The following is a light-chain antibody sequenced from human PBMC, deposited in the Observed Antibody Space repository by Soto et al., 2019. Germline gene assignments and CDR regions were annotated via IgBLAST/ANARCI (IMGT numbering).Light chain of an antibody. Sequence: EIVMTQSPATLSVSPGERATLSCRASQSVSSNLAWYQQKPGQAPRLLIYGASGRATGIPARFSGSGSGTEFTLTISSLQSEDFAVYYCQHYNHWPFTFGQGTKLEI. CDR2: GAS. CDR1: QSVSSN. CDR3: QHYNHWPFT. V-gene: IGKV3-15*01. J-gene: IGKJ2*01.